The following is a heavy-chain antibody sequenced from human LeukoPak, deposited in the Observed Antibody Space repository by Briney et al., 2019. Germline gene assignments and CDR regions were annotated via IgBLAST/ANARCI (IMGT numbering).Heavy chain of an antibody. D-gene: IGHD1-26*01. Sequence: PSETLSLTCAVYGGSLSVYYWSWIRQPPGKGLEWIGEINHSGSTNYNPSLKSRVTISGDTSKNQFSLKLSSVTAADTAVYYCARYREVGATVDYWGQGTLVTVSS. V-gene: IGHV4-34*01. CDR1: GGSLSVYY. J-gene: IGHJ4*02. CDR3: ARYREVGATVDY. CDR2: INHSGST.